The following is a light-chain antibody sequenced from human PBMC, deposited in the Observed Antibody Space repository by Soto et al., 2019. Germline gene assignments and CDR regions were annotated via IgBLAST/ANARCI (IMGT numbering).Light chain of an antibody. CDR3: QQRSNWTPIT. J-gene: IGKJ5*01. V-gene: IGKV3-11*01. Sequence: ENGFSLYASKVSCATGECGTLSWRASQSVSSYLAWYQQKPGQAPRLLIYDASNRATGIPARFSGSGSGTDFTLTISSLEPEDFAIYYCQQRSNWTPITFGQGTRPEIK. CDR2: DAS. CDR1: QSVSSY.